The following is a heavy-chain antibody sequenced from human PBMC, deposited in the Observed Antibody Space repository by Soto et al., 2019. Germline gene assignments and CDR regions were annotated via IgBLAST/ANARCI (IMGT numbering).Heavy chain of an antibody. CDR3: ATPPYYYGSGSYRY. V-gene: IGHV1-69*01. CDR2: IIPIFGTA. Sequence: QVQLVQSGAEVKKPGSSVKVSCKASGGTFSSYAISWVRQAPGQGLEWMGGIIPIFGTANYAQEFEGRVTIAADESTSTAYMELSSLRSEDTAVYYCATPPYYYGSGSYRYWGQGTLVTVSS. CDR1: GGTFSSYA. D-gene: IGHD3-10*01. J-gene: IGHJ4*02.